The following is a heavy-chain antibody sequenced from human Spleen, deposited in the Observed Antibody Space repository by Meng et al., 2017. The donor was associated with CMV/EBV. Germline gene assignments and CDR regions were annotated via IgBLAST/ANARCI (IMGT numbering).Heavy chain of an antibody. CDR3: ARMAVAGPRGWFDP. J-gene: IGHJ5*02. Sequence: KASGYTVTDYYLHWVRQAPGQRPEWVAWINPNTGGTHYAQTFQGRVAMTRDTSISTAYMELRRLRSDDTAVYYCARMAVAGPRGWFDPWGQGTLVTVSS. CDR1: GYTVTDYY. V-gene: IGHV1-2*02. CDR2: INPNTGGT. D-gene: IGHD6-19*01.